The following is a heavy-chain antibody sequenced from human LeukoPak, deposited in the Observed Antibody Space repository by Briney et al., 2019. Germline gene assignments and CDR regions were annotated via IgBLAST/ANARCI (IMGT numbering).Heavy chain of an antibody. V-gene: IGHV3-13*04. CDR2: IGTAGDT. D-gene: IGHD3-10*01. CDR1: GFTFSSYD. CDR3: ARGWVYYGSGSYPSDRWGADY. J-gene: IGHJ4*02. Sequence: GGSLRLSCAASGFTFSSYDMHWVRQATGKGLEWVSAIGTAGDTYYPGSVKGRFTISRENAKNSLYLQMNSLRAGDTAVYYCARGWVYYGSGSYPSDRWGADYWGQGTLVTVSS.